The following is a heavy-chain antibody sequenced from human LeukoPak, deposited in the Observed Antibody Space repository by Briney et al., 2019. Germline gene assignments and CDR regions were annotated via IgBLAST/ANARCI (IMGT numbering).Heavy chain of an antibody. Sequence: GGSLRLSCAASGFTFSSYWMHWVRQAPGKGLVWVSRIISDGSSASYADSVKGRFTISRDNAKNTLFLQMDSLRAEDTAVYYCVSDSRYSPDYWGQGTLVTVSS. CDR3: VSDSRYSPDY. CDR1: GFTFSSYW. D-gene: IGHD2-21*01. CDR2: IISDGSSA. J-gene: IGHJ4*02. V-gene: IGHV3-74*01.